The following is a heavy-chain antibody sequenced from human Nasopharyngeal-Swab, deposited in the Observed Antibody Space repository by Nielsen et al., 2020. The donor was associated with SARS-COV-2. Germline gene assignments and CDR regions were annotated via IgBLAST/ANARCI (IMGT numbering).Heavy chain of an antibody. CDR1: GGSISSGGYY. J-gene: IGHJ5*02. Sequence: SETLSLTCTVSGGSISSGGYYWSWIRQHPGKGLEWIGYIYYSGSTYYNPSLKSRVTISVDTSKNQFSLKLSSVTAADTAVYYCARLNGMAAAGTGWFDPWGQGTLVTVSS. V-gene: IGHV4-31*03. D-gene: IGHD6-13*01. CDR2: IYYSGST. CDR3: ARLNGMAAAGTGWFDP.